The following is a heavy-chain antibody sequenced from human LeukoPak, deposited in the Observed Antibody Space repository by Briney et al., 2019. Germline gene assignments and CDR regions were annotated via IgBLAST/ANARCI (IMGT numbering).Heavy chain of an antibody. D-gene: IGHD3-3*01. CDR1: GYSISSGSY. CDR2: ITHSGST. CDR3: AGPEPSFGVVYRDAFDI. Sequence: SETLSPTCTVSGYSISSGSYWGWIRQPPGKGLGWIGSITHSGSTYYNPSLKSRVTISVDTSKNQFSLKLSSVTAADTAVYYCAGPEPSFGVVYRDAFDIWGQGTMVTVSS. V-gene: IGHV4-38-2*02. J-gene: IGHJ3*02.